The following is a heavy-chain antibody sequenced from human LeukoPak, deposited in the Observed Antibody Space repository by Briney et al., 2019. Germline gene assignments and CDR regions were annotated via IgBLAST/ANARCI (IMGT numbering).Heavy chain of an antibody. J-gene: IGHJ4*02. Sequence: PGGSLRLSCAASGLTFSSYGMHWVRQAPGKGLEWVAFIRYDGSNKYYADSVKGRFTISRDNSKNTLYLQMDSLRAEDTAVYYCAKDRRGIGYSSSWGLSDYWGQGTLVTVSS. D-gene: IGHD6-13*01. V-gene: IGHV3-30*02. CDR3: AKDRRGIGYSSSWGLSDY. CDR2: IRYDGSNK. CDR1: GLTFSSYG.